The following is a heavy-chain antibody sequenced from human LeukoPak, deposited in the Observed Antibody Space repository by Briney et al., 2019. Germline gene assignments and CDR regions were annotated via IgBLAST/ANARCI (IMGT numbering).Heavy chain of an antibody. Sequence: SETLSLTCTVSGGSISSYYWSWIRQPAGKGLEWIGRIYTRESTNYNPSLKSRVTMSVDTSKNQFSLKLSSVTAADTAVYYCARDWIQYCGGGCYPYWGQGTLVTVSS. CDR1: GGSISSYY. J-gene: IGHJ4*02. V-gene: IGHV4-4*07. CDR3: ARDWIQYCGGGCYPY. CDR2: IYTREST. D-gene: IGHD2-21*02.